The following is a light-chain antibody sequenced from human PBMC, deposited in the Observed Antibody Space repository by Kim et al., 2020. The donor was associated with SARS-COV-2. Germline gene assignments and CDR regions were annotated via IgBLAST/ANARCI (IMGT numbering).Light chain of an antibody. CDR1: SLRSYY. CDR2: GKD. J-gene: IGLJ2*01. V-gene: IGLV3-19*01. Sequence: ALGKTVRNTCQGDSLRSYYATWYQQKAGQAPKVDIYGKDSRPSGIPDRFSGSSSGNTAYLTITETQAGDEADDYGNSRDSNDNVVFGGGTQLTVL. CDR3: NSRDSNDNVV.